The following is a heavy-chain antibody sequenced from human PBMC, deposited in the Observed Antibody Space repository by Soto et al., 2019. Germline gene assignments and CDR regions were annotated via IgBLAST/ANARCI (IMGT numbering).Heavy chain of an antibody. CDR1: GFTFSSYS. D-gene: IGHD3-10*01. V-gene: IGHV3-21*01. Sequence: EVQLVESGGGLVKPGGSLRLSCAASGFTFSSYSMNWVRQAPGKGLEWVSSIRSSSSYIYYADSGKGRFTISRDNAKNSLYLQMNSLRAEDTSVYYGAREGVQHGSGPYYYYGMDVWGQGTTVTVSS. CDR3: AREGVQHGSGPYYYYGMDV. CDR2: IRSSSSYI. J-gene: IGHJ6*02.